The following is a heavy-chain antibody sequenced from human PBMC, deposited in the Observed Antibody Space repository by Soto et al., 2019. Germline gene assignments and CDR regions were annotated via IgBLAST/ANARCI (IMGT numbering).Heavy chain of an antibody. CDR1: GFTFSSYG. V-gene: IGHV3-30*18. CDR2: ISYDGSNK. CDR3: AKDGQPYYYDSSGYSLKY. D-gene: IGHD3-22*01. Sequence: QVQLVESGGGVVQPGRSLRLSCAASGFTFSSYGMHWVRQAPGKGLERVAVISYDGSNKYYADSVKGRFTISRDNSKNTLYLQMNSLRAEDTAVYYCAKDGQPYYYDSSGYSLKYWGQGTLVTVSS. J-gene: IGHJ4*02.